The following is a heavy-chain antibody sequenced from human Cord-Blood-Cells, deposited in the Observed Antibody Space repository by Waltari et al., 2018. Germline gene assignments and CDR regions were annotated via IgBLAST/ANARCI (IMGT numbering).Heavy chain of an antibody. Sequence: QVQLVQSGAEVKKPGSSVKVSCKASGGTFSSYAISWVRQAPGQGLEWMGGIIPIFGTANDAQKFQGRVTITADESTSTADMELSSLRSEDTAVYYCARGVYWGSTVGYFDYWGQGTLVTVSS. D-gene: IGHD7-27*01. CDR2: IIPIFGTA. J-gene: IGHJ4*02. V-gene: IGHV1-69*01. CDR1: GGTFSSYA. CDR3: ARGVYWGSTVGYFDY.